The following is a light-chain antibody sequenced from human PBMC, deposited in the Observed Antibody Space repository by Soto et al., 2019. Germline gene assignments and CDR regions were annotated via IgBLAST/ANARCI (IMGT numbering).Light chain of an antibody. Sequence: QSVLTQPPSASGTPGQRVTISCSGSSSNIETNYVYWYQQLPGTAPKVLIYRNNQRPSRVPGRFSASKSGTSASLAISGLRSEDEADYYCAAWDGSLSGWVFGGGTKLTVL. CDR3: AAWDGSLSGWV. CDR2: RNN. CDR1: SSNIETNY. J-gene: IGLJ3*02. V-gene: IGLV1-47*01.